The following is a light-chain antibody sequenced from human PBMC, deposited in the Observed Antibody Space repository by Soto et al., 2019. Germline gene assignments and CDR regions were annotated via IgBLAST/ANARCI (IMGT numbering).Light chain of an antibody. Sequence: QSALTQPASVSGSPGQSITISCTGTSSDVGGYNYVSWYQQHPGKAPKLMIYEASKRPSGISNRFSGSKSGNAASLTISGLQAEDEADYYCFSYAGNSLNYVFGTGTKVTVL. CDR3: FSYAGNSLNYV. CDR2: EAS. CDR1: SSDVGGYNY. V-gene: IGLV2-23*01. J-gene: IGLJ1*01.